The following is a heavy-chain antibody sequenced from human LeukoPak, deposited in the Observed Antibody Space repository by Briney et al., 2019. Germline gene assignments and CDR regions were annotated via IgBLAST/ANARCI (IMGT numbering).Heavy chain of an antibody. V-gene: IGHV3-7*01. D-gene: IGHD6-13*01. CDR1: GFTFSSYA. CDR2: IKQDGSEK. CDR3: AREFAAALFDY. J-gene: IGHJ4*02. Sequence: GGSLRLSCAASGFTFSSYAMSWVRQAPGKGLEWVANIKQDGSEKYYVDSVKGRFTISRDNAKNSLYLQMNSLRAEDTAVYYCAREFAAALFDYWGQGTLVTVSS.